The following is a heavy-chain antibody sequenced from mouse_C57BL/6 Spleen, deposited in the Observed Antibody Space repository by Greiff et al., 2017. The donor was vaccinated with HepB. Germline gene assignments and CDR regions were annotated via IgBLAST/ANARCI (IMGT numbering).Heavy chain of an antibody. CDR2: IDPETGGT. CDR3: TRCLDGYYYMDY. V-gene: IGHV1-15*01. D-gene: IGHD2-3*01. J-gene: IGHJ4*01. CDR1: GYTFTDYE. Sequence: QVQLKESGAELVRPGASVTLSCKASGYTFTDYEMHWVKQTPVHGLEWIGAIDPETGGTAYNQKFKGKAILTADKSSSTAYMELRSLTSEDSAVYYCTRCLDGYYYMDYWGQGTSVTVSS.